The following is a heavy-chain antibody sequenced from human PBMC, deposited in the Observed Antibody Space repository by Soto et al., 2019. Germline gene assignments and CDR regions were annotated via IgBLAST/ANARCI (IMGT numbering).Heavy chain of an antibody. D-gene: IGHD2-15*01. CDR3: TTDPGGVAVSYYYGMDV. Sequence: GGSLRLSCAASGFTFSNAWMNWVRQAPGKGLEWVGRIKSKTDGGTTDYAAPVKGRFTISRDDSKNTLYLQMNSLKTEDTAVYYCTTDPGGVAVSYYYGMDVWGQGTTVTVSS. J-gene: IGHJ6*02. CDR1: GFTFSNAW. CDR2: IKSKTDGGTT. V-gene: IGHV3-15*07.